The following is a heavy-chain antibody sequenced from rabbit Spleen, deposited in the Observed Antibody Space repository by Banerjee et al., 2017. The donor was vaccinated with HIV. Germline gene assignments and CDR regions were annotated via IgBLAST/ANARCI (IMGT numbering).Heavy chain of an antibody. J-gene: IGHJ6*01. V-gene: IGHV1S45*01. D-gene: IGHD8-1*01. CDR3: ARDTGSSFSSYGMDL. Sequence: QQQLEESGGGLVKPEGSLTLTCNASGFSFSSSDYMCWVRQAPGKGLEWISCIAGGATGFTYSATWAKGRFTCSKTSSTTVTLQMTSLTVADTATYFCARDTGSSFSSYGMDLWGPGTLVTVS. CDR1: GFSFSSSDY. CDR2: IAGGATGFT.